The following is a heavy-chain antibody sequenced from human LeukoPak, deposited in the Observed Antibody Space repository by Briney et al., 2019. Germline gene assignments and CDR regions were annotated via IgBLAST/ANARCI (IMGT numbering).Heavy chain of an antibody. V-gene: IGHV3-23*01. CDR2: ISGSGGST. CDR3: ANGMTKGDY. Sequence: PGGSLRLSCAASGFTFSSYWVTWVRQAPGKGLEWVSAISGSGGSTYYADSVKGRFTISRDNSKNTLYLQMNSLRAEDTAVYYCANGMTKGDYWGQGTLVTVSS. CDR1: GFTFSSYW. D-gene: IGHD4-11*01. J-gene: IGHJ4*02.